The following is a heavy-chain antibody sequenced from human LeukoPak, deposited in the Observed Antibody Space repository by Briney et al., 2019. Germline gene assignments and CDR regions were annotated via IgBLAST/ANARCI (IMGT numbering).Heavy chain of an antibody. Sequence: GGSLRLSCAASGFTFDDYAMHWVRQAPGKGLEWVSGISWNSGSIGYADSVKGRSTISRDNAKNSLYLQMNSLRAEDTALYYCTKDAYYDSSGYYFDYWGQGTLVTVSS. CDR3: TKDAYYDSSGYYFDY. D-gene: IGHD3-22*01. J-gene: IGHJ4*02. V-gene: IGHV3-9*01. CDR2: ISWNSGSI. CDR1: GFTFDDYA.